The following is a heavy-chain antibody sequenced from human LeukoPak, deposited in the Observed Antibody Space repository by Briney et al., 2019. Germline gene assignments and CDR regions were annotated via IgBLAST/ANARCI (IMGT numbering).Heavy chain of an antibody. J-gene: IGHJ5*02. CDR1: GYTFTAYY. V-gene: IGHV1-2*02. D-gene: IGHD2-2*02. CDR3: ARGFRLSAIEDWFDP. CDR2: ITPNRGGT. Sequence: ASVKVSCKASGYTFTAYYMHWVRQAPGQGLEWMGWITPNRGGTKYAQRFQGRVTMTRDTSISTAYMELSGLRSDDTAVYYCARGFRLSAIEDWFDPWGQGTLVTVSS.